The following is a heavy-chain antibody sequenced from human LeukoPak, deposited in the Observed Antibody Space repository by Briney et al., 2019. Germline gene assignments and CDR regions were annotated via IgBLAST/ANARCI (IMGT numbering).Heavy chain of an antibody. J-gene: IGHJ4*02. Sequence: SRSLRFSCAASGFTFDDYAMHWVRQAPGKGLEWVSGISWNSGSIGYADSVKGRFTISRDNAKNSLYLQMNSLRAEDMALYYCAKDYYYDSSGPFDYWAREPWSPSPQ. CDR2: ISWNSGSI. CDR3: AKDYYYDSSGPFDY. CDR1: GFTFDDYA. V-gene: IGHV3-9*03. D-gene: IGHD3-22*01.